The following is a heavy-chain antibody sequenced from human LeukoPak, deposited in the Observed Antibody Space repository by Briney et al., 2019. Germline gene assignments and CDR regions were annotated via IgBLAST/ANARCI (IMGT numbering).Heavy chain of an antibody. V-gene: IGHV3-23*01. J-gene: IGHJ5*02. CDR1: GGSISSYY. Sequence: ETLSLTCTVSGGSISSYYWSWIRQPPGKGLEWVSAISGSGGSTYYADSVKGRFTISRDNSKNTLYLQMNSLRAEDTAVYYCAKSKLPTGPYWSDPWGQGTLVTVSS. CDR2: ISGSGGST. D-gene: IGHD4-17*01. CDR3: AKSKLPTGPYWSDP.